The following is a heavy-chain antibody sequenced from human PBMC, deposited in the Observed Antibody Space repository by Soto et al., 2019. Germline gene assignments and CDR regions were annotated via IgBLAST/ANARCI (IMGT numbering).Heavy chain of an antibody. J-gene: IGHJ3*02. CDR1: GFTFSNAW. CDR3: FVMGVAATRLNAFDI. Sequence: GGSLRLSCAASGFTFSNAWMNGVRQAPGKGLEWVGRIKSKTDGGTTDYAAPVKGRFTISRDDSKNTLYLQMNSLKTEDTAVYYCFVMGVAATRLNAFDIWGQGTMVTVSS. CDR2: IKSKTDGGTT. D-gene: IGHD2-15*01. V-gene: IGHV3-15*07.